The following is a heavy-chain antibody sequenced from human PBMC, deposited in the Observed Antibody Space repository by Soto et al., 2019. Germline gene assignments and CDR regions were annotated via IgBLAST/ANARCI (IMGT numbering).Heavy chain of an antibody. CDR2: INHSGST. D-gene: IGHD2-2*01. CDR3: ARAVYCSSTSCYDFMTGGGPEPYYFDY. Sequence: SETLSLTCAVYGGSFSGYYWSWIRQPPGKGLEWIGEINHSGSTNYNPSLKSRVTISVDTSKNQFSLKLSSVTAADTAVYYCARAVYCSSTSCYDFMTGGGPEPYYFDYWGQGTLVTVSS. J-gene: IGHJ4*02. V-gene: IGHV4-34*01. CDR1: GGSFSGYY.